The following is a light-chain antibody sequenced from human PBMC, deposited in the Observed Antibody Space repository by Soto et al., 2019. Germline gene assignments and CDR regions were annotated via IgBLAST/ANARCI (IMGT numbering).Light chain of an antibody. V-gene: IGKV1-39*01. J-gene: IGKJ4*01. CDR1: QRIDNY. CDR2: AAS. CDR3: QQSYTSTPT. Sequence: DIQMTQSPSSLPASVGDRVNITCRTTQRIDNYLNWYQQKPGKAPNLLIFAASSLQSGVPSRFSGSGSGTDFTLTIISLQPEDFATYYCQQSYTSTPTFGGGTKVEMK.